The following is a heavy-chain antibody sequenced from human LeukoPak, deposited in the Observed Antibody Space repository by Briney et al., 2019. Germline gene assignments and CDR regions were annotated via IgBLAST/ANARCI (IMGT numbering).Heavy chain of an antibody. CDR1: GASINSDTYY. D-gene: IGHD1/OR15-1a*01. V-gene: IGHV4-39*07. CDR2: HSHSGSA. Sequence: PSETLSLTCTVSGASINSDTYYWGWIRQPPGKGLEWIGTHSHSGSAYYNPSLRSRITMSLDTSGNQLSLKLYSVTAADTAIYYCARYQTGTMFAVWGQGTLVTISS. CDR3: ARYQTGTMFAV. J-gene: IGHJ4*02.